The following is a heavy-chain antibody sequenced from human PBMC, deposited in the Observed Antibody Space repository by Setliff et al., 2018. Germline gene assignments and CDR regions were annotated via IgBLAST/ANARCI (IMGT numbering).Heavy chain of an antibody. Sequence: PGGSLRLSGAASGFTFSDYYMNWIRQAPGKGLEWLSYISRGGSTIYYADSVKGRFTISRDNAKNSLYLQMNSLRAEDTAVYYCARDGGEYWGQGTLVTVSS. CDR2: ISRGGSTI. CDR1: GFTFSDYY. D-gene: IGHD3-16*01. CDR3: ARDGGEY. J-gene: IGHJ4*02. V-gene: IGHV3-11*04.